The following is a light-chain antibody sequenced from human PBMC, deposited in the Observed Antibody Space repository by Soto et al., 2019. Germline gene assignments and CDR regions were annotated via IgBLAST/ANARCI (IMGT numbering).Light chain of an antibody. CDR3: QAYDYSLTAVV. J-gene: IGLJ3*02. CDR2: GNR. V-gene: IGLV1-40*01. Sequence: QPVLTQPPSVSGVPGQRVTISCTGNNSNLGAGYDVHWYQQLPGAAPKLVVFGNRNRPSGVPERFSGSKSGTSASLAITGLQAEDEADYYCQAYDYSLTAVVFGGGTKLTVL. CDR1: NSNLGAGYD.